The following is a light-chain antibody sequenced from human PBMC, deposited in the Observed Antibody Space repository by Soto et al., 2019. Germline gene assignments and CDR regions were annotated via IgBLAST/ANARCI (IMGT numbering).Light chain of an antibody. CDR3: QQRSNWHPGYT. V-gene: IGKV3-11*01. J-gene: IGKJ2*01. CDR1: QSVTTY. CDR2: DAS. Sequence: ETVLTQSPATLSLSPGERATLSCRASQSVTTYLAWYQQKPGQAPRLLIYDASNRATGIPARFSGSESGTDFTLTISSLEPEDFAVYYCQQRSNWHPGYTFGQGTKLEIK.